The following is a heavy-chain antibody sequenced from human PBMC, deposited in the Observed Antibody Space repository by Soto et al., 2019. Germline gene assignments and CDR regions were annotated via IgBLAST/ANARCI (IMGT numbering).Heavy chain of an antibody. D-gene: IGHD6-19*01. CDR1: GFTFSSYG. Sequence: QVQLVESGGGVVQPGRSLRLSCAASGFTFSSYGMHWVRQAPGKGLEWVAVIWYDGSNKYYADSVKGRFTISRDNSKNTLYLQMNSLRAEDTAVYYCARDRIAVAGNNWCDPWGQGTLVTVSS. CDR2: IWYDGSNK. V-gene: IGHV3-33*01. CDR3: ARDRIAVAGNNWCDP. J-gene: IGHJ5*02.